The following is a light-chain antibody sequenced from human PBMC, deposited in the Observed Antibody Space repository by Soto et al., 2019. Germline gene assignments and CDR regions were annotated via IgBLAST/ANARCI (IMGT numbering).Light chain of an antibody. J-gene: IGKJ1*01. V-gene: IGKV3-11*01. CDR1: LSVSLY. Sequence: EIELAHSRANLPLSPGERATLSCMSRLSVSLYWDWYQQKPGQAPRLLISEASNTATGIPFRFSGTGTGPEITLTSGSRQPDEFALCYWRDYGQSLGACGQGTKVDIK. CDR3: RDYGQSLGA. CDR2: EAS.